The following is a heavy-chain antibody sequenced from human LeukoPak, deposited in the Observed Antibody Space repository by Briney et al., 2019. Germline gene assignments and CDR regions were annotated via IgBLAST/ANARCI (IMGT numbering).Heavy chain of an antibody. CDR2: IYSGGST. D-gene: IGHD6-19*01. Sequence: SGGSLRLPCAASGFTVSSNYMSWVRQAPGKGLEWVSVIYSGGSTYYADSVKGRFTISRDNSKNTLYLQMNSLRAEDTAVYYCARQYSSGWYYFDYWGQGTLVTVSS. CDR3: ARQYSSGWYYFDY. J-gene: IGHJ4*02. V-gene: IGHV3-53*01. CDR1: GFTVSSNY.